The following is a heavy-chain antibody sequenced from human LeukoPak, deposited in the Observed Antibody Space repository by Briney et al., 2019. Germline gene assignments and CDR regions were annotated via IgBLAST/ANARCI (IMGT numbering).Heavy chain of an antibody. V-gene: IGHV3-23*01. D-gene: IGHD3-22*01. CDR1: GFTFSSYA. Sequence: GGSLRLSCAASGFTFSSYAMSWVRQAPGKGLEWVSVISGSGGSTNYADSVKGRFTISRDNSKNTLYLQMNSLRAEDTAVYYCATDYDTSGYYSFFDYWGQGTRVTVSS. J-gene: IGHJ4*02. CDR3: ATDYDTSGYYSFFDY. CDR2: ISGSGGST.